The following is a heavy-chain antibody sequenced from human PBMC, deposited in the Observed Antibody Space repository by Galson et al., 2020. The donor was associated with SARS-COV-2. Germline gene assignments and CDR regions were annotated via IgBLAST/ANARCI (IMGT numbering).Heavy chain of an antibody. V-gene: IGHV3-30*01. CDR1: GFTFSAYA. J-gene: IGHJ3*02. CDR2: ISYDGANK. CDR3: ARDETRSFDM. Sequence: GGSLKLSCAASGFTFSAYAMHWVSQTPGMELEWVTLISYDGANKFYADSVNGRFTISRDNSKNTLYLQMNSLRAEDTAVYYCARDETRSFDMWGQGTVVTVSS.